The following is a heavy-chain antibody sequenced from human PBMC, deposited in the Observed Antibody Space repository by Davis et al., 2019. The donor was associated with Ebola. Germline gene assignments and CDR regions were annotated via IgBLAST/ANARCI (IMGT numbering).Heavy chain of an antibody. D-gene: IGHD5-12*01. Sequence: GGSLRLSCAASGFVFRNYVMSWVRQAPGKGLEWVSTLGTSADTYYADSVKGRFTISRDNSKNTLYLQMNTLRPDDTAVYFCARDIFDTSGYRPFDYWGQGTLVTVSS. CDR2: LGTSADT. V-gene: IGHV3-23*01. CDR3: ARDIFDTSGYRPFDY. CDR1: GFVFRNYV. J-gene: IGHJ4*02.